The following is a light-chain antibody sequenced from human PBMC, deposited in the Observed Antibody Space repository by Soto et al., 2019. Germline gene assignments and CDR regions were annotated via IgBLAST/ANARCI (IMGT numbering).Light chain of an antibody. CDR1: TSDVGGYDY. Sequence: QSALTQPRSVSGSPGQSVAISCTGTTSDVGGYDYVSWYQQHPGKAPELIIFDVTKRPSGVPDRFSGSKSGNTASLTISGLQAEDEADYFCCSYAGDFYVFGSGNKLTVL. CDR3: CSYAGDFYV. J-gene: IGLJ1*01. CDR2: DVT. V-gene: IGLV2-11*01.